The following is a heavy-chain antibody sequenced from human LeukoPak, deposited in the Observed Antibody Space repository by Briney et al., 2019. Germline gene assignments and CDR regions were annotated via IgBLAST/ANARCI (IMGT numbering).Heavy chain of an antibody. J-gene: IGHJ6*02. D-gene: IGHD3-22*01. CDR2: MYTRGST. Sequence: SETLSLTCIVSGASINSYYWTWIRQSAGKGLEWIGRMYTRGSTNYNPSLKSRVTMSVDTSKNQFSLRLNSVTAADTAVYYCARDYYDSLGMEYGMDVWGQGTTIIVSS. CDR3: ARDYYDSLGMEYGMDV. V-gene: IGHV4-4*07. CDR1: GASINSYY.